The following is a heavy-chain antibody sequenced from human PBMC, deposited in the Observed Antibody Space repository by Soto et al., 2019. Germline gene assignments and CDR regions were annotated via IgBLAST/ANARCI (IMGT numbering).Heavy chain of an antibody. CDR1: RFNFGSHG. CDR3: ACAYRNSFGYMDV. J-gene: IGHJ6*03. D-gene: IGHD3-16*01. Sequence: QVQLVESGGGVVQPGRSLRLSCEGSRFNFGSHGMQWVRQAPGKGLEWVAATSYDASNKYYADSVKGRFTISRDNSKNTLYLQMNSLRHEDTAVYYFACAYRNSFGYMDVWGNGTTVIVSS. CDR2: TSYDASNK. V-gene: IGHV3-30*03.